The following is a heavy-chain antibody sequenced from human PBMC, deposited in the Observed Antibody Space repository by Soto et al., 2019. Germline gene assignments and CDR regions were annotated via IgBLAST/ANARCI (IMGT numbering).Heavy chain of an antibody. CDR2: IGRKVNTYAT. Sequence: LRLSCAASGFIFSDSAIHWVRQASGKGLEWVGRIGRKVNTYATAYAASVKGRFTFSRDDSRNTAYLLMNGPKTEDTAVYYCANNPNVDTAIRVWGQGTTVTVSS. J-gene: IGHJ6*02. D-gene: IGHD5-18*01. CDR3: ANNPNVDTAIRV. CDR1: GFIFSDSA. V-gene: IGHV3-73*01.